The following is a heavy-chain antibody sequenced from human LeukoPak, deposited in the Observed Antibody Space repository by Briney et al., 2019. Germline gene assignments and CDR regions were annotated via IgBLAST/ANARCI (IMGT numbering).Heavy chain of an antibody. V-gene: IGHV3-21*03. CDR3: ARDCWDYGSGSYCGIDY. J-gene: IGHJ4*02. CDR1: GLTFSSYN. D-gene: IGHD3-10*01. Sequence: GGSLRLSCAASGLTFSSYNMNWVRQAPGKGREWVSSITSSSNYIYYADSVKSRFTISRDNAKNSLYLQMNSLRAEDTTVYYCARDCWDYGSGSYCGIDYWGQGTLVTVSS. CDR2: ITSSSNYI.